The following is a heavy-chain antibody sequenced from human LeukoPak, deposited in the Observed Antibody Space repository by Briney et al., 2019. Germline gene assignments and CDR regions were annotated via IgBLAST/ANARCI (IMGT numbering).Heavy chain of an antibody. CDR3: AKASGEAYCTNVLWYTDYFDY. CDR2: ISGSGGST. J-gene: IGHJ4*02. CDR1: GFTFSSYA. V-gene: IGHV3-23*01. Sequence: GGSLRLSCAASGFTFSSYAMSWVRQAPGKGLEWVSAISGSGGSTYYADSVRGRFTISRDNSKNTLYLQMNSLRAEDTAVYYCAKASGEAYCTNVLWYTDYFDYWGQGTLVTVSS. D-gene: IGHD2-8*01.